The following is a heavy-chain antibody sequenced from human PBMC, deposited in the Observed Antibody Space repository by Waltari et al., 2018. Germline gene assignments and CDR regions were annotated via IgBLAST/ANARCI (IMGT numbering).Heavy chain of an antibody. J-gene: IGHJ6*03. CDR3: ARGRRGGQWELLTGSYYYYMDV. Sequence: QVQLVQSGAEVKKPGASVKVSCKASGYTFTSYDINWVRQATGQGLEWMGWMNPNSGNTGYAQKFQGRVTITRNTSISTAYMELSSLRSEDTAVYYCARGRRGGQWELLTGSYYYYMDVWGKGTTVTISS. V-gene: IGHV1-8*03. D-gene: IGHD1-26*01. CDR1: GYTFTSYD. CDR2: MNPNSGNT.